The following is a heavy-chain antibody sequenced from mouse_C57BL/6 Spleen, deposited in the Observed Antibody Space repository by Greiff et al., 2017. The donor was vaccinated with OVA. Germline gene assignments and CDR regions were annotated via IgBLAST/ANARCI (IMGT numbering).Heavy chain of an antibody. CDR2: IDPSDSYT. D-gene: IGHD1-1*01. CDR1: GYTFTSYW. J-gene: IGHJ1*03. V-gene: IGHV1-69*01. CDR3: ARYYGSSPDWYFDV. Sequence: QVQLQQPGAELVMPGASVKLSCKASGYTFTSYWMHWVKQRPGPGLEWIGEIDPSDSYTNYNQKFKGKSTLTVDKSSSTAYMQLSSLTSEDSAVYYCARYYGSSPDWYFDVWGTGTTVTVSS.